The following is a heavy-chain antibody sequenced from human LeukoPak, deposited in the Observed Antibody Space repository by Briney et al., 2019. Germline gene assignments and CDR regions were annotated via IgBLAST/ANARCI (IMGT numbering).Heavy chain of an antibody. CDR2: ISDSGGST. J-gene: IGHJ4*02. D-gene: IGHD4-17*01. CDR1: GFIFSTYA. CDR3: AGDYGGYEGYFDY. Sequence: GGSLRLSCAASGFIFSTYAMSWVRQAPGKGLEWVSAISDSGGSTYYADSVKGRFTISRDNSKNTLYLQMNGLRAEDTAVYYCAGDYGGYEGYFDYWGQGTLVTVSS. V-gene: IGHV3-23*01.